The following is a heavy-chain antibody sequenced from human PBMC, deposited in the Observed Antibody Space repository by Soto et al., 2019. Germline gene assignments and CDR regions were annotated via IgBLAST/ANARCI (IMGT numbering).Heavy chain of an antibody. CDR3: ASYSSGWYTDY. Sequence: GSLRVYCPACGLTFSSYSMYWVRQAPGKGLEWVSYISSSSSTIYYADSVKGRFTISRDNAKNSLYLQMNRLRAEDTAVYYCASYSSGWYTDYWGQGPLVT. CDR2: ISSSSSTI. D-gene: IGHD6-19*01. CDR1: GLTFSSYS. J-gene: IGHJ4*02. V-gene: IGHV3-48*01.